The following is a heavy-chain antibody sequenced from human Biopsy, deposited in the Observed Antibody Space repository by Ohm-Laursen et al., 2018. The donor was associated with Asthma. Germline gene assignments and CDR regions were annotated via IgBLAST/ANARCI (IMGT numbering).Heavy chain of an antibody. J-gene: IGHJ3*02. Sequence: ASVKVSCNASGYTFINYAIHWVRQAPGHSLEWMGWINAANGNTKYSQKFQGRLTVSRDTSASTAYMDLSSLRSEDTAVYYCARTYFDFLTGQVHDAFAMWGQGTMVTVSS. D-gene: IGHD3-9*01. CDR1: GYTFINYA. V-gene: IGHV1-3*01. CDR3: ARTYFDFLTGQVHDAFAM. CDR2: INAANGNT.